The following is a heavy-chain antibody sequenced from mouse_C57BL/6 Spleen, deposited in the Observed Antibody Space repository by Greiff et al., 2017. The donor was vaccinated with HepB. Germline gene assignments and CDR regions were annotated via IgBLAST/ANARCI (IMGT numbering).Heavy chain of an antibody. CDR3: ARRMGDYYGSSYSY. CDR1: GYSFTGYF. D-gene: IGHD1-1*01. J-gene: IGHJ3*01. CDR2: INPYNGDT. V-gene: IGHV1-20*01. Sequence: VQLKESGPELVKPGDSVKISCKASGYSFTGYFMNWVMQSHGKSLEWIGRINPYNGDTFYNQKFKGKATLTVDKSSSTAHMELRSLTSEDSAVYYCARRMGDYYGSSYSYWGQGTLVTVSA.